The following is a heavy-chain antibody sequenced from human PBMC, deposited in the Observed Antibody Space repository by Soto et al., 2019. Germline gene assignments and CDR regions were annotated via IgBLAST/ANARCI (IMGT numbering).Heavy chain of an antibody. CDR2: IIPIFGTA. D-gene: IGHD3-16*01. CDR1: GGTFSSYA. CDR3: ARAPPGGEQPPPSFWFDP. J-gene: IGHJ5*02. V-gene: IGHV1-69*13. Sequence: GASVKVSCKASGGTFSSYAISWVRQAPGQGLEWMGGIIPIFGTANYAQKFQGRVTITADESTSTAYMELSSLRSEDTAVYYCARAPPGGEQPPPSFWFDPWGQGTLVTVSS.